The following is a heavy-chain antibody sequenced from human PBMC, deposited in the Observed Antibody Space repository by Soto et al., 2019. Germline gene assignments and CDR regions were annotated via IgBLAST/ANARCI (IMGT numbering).Heavy chain of an antibody. CDR1: GGSISTSSYH. D-gene: IGHD3-9*01. CDR2: IYYSGST. V-gene: IGHV4-39*07. CDR3: ARATYYDIPSHFDY. J-gene: IGHJ4*02. Sequence: PSETLSLTCTVSGGSISTSSYHWAWIRQPPGKGLEWIASIYYSGSTYYNPSLKSRATISVDTSKNQFSLKLSSVTAADTAVYYCARATYYDIPSHFDYWGQGTLVTVSS.